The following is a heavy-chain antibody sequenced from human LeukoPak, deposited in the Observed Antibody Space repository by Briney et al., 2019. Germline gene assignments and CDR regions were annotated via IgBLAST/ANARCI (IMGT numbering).Heavy chain of an antibody. CDR2: ISAYNGNT. D-gene: IGHD6-13*01. CDR3: AALAAAGTSFDY. J-gene: IGHJ4*02. CDR1: RYTFTRYG. V-gene: IGHV1-18*01. Sequence: GASVHVSYQPSRYTFTRYGLSGVGQAPGRESDRMVWISAYNGNTNYAQKLKGRVTMTTDTSTSTAYMELRSLRSDDTAVYYCAALAAAGTSFDYWGQGTLVTVSS.